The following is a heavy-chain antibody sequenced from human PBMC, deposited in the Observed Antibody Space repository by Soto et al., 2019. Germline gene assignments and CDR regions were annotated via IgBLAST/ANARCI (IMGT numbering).Heavy chain of an antibody. J-gene: IGHJ6*02. CDR1: GFTFSTYP. CDR3: VKPPVITASYYYYDMDV. V-gene: IGHV3-23*01. Sequence: LRLSCAASGFTFSTYPMSWVRQAPGKGLEWVSGISGSGISTYYTDSVKGRFTISRDNSKNTVFLQMNRLRDEDTAVYYCVKPPVITASYYYYDMDVWGQGTTVTVSS. D-gene: IGHD4-4*01. CDR2: ISGSGIST.